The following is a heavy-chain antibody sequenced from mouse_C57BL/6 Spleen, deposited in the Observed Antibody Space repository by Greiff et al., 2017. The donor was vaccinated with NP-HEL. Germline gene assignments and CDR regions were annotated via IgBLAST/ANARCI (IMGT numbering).Heavy chain of an antibody. CDR2: IYPGSGST. V-gene: IGHV1-55*01. J-gene: IGHJ4*01. CDR1: GYTFTSYW. CDR3: ARREYDYDDYAMDY. D-gene: IGHD2-4*01. Sequence: QVQLQQSGAELVKPGASVKMSCKASGYTFTSYWITWVKQRPGQGLEWIGDIYPGSGSTNYNEKFKSKATLTVDTSSSTAYMQLSSLTSEDSAVYYCARREYDYDDYAMDYWGQGTSVTVSS.